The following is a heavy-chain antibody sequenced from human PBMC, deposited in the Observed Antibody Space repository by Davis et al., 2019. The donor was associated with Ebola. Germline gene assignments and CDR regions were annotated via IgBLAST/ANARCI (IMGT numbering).Heavy chain of an antibody. CDR2: ISAYNGNT. CDR1: GYTFTGYY. Sequence: AASVKVSCKASGYTFTGYYMHWVRQAPGQGLEWMGWISAYNGNTNYAQKLQGRVTMTTDTSTSTAYMELRSLRSDDTAVYYCARDVTMVRGVSYFDSWGQGTLVTVSS. CDR3: ARDVTMVRGVSYFDS. D-gene: IGHD3-10*01. J-gene: IGHJ4*02. V-gene: IGHV1-18*04.